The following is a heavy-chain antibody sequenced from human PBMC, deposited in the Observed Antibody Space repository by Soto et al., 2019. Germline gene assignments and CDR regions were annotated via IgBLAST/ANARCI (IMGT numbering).Heavy chain of an antibody. CDR3: ARDGGEYSSGWYYYGMDV. CDR2: IYHSGST. CDR1: GYSISSGYY. V-gene: IGHV4-38-2*02. Sequence: SKTLSLTCTVSGYSISSGYYWGWIRQPPGKGLEWIGSIYHSGSTYYNPSLKSRVTISVDTSKNKFSLKLSSVTAADTAVYYCARDGGEYSSGWYYYGMDVWGQGTTVTVSS. D-gene: IGHD6-19*01. J-gene: IGHJ6*02.